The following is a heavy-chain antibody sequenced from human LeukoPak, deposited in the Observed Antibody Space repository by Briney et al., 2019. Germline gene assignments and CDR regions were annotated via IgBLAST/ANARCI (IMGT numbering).Heavy chain of an antibody. CDR3: ASYDSSGYSKYYFNC. CDR2: IWYDGSNK. D-gene: IGHD3-22*01. V-gene: IGHV3-33*01. Sequence: GGSLRLSCAASGFTFSSHGMHWVRQAPGKGLQWVALIWYDGSNKFYADSVEGRFTISRDNSKNNLYLQMNSLRAEDTAVYYCASYDSSGYSKYYFNCWGQGTLVTVSS. CDR1: GFTFSSHG. J-gene: IGHJ4*02.